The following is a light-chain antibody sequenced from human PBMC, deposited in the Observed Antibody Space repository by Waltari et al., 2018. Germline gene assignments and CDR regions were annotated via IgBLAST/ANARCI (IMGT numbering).Light chain of an antibody. CDR2: DAS. J-gene: IGKJ4*01. CDR1: QCVSTY. V-gene: IGKV3-11*01. CDR3: QQRSDWLLT. Sequence: EIGLTQSPATLSLSPGERAPLSCRASQCVSTYLAWYQQKSGKAPRLPIYDASNRATGIPARFSGGGSGTDFTLTISSLEPEDFAVYYCQQRSDWLLTFGGGTKVEIK.